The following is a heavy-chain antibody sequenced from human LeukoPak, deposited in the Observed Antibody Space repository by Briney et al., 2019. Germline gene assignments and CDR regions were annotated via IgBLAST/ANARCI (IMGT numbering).Heavy chain of an antibody. Sequence: GESLRLSCAASGLTFSSYAMSWVRQAPGKGLEWVSAISGSGGSTYYADSVKGRFTISRDNSKNTLYLQMNSLRAEDTAVYYCAKDLLWFGELPYPGLTHYYCMDVWGQGTTVTVSS. D-gene: IGHD3-10*01. CDR1: GLTFSSYA. J-gene: IGHJ6*02. V-gene: IGHV3-23*01. CDR3: AKDLLWFGELPYPGLTHYYCMDV. CDR2: ISGSGGST.